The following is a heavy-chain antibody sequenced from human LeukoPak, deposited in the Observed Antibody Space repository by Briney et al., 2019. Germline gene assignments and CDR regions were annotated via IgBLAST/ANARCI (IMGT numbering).Heavy chain of an antibody. Sequence: SETLSLTCTVSGGSISSYYWSWIRQPPGQGLELIGYIYYSGSTNYNPSLKSRVTISVDTSKNQFSLKLSSVTAADTAVYYCARDYPAPTYYYDSSGYNPWFDPGAREPWSPSPQ. CDR3: ARDYPAPTYYYDSSGYNPWFDP. CDR1: GGSISSYY. J-gene: IGHJ5*02. D-gene: IGHD3-22*01. V-gene: IGHV4-59*01. CDR2: IYYSGST.